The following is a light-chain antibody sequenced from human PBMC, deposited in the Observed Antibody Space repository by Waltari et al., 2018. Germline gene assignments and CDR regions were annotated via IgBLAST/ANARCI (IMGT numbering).Light chain of an antibody. CDR1: QSVSSNY. CDR3: QRYGSSPYT. CDR2: DAS. J-gene: IGKJ2*01. V-gene: IGKV3-20*01. Sequence: EIVLTQSPGTLSLPPGERATLSCRASQSVSSNYLAWYPHKPGQAPRLLIYDASSRATGIPDRFSGSGSGTDFTLTISRLDPEDFAVYYCQRYGSSPYTFGQGTKLEIK.